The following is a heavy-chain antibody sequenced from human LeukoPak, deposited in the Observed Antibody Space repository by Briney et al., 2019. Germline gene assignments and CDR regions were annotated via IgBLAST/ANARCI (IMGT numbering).Heavy chain of an antibody. CDR1: GFTFSSYA. J-gene: IGHJ4*02. Sequence: GGSLRLSCAASGFTFSSYAMSWVRQAPGKGLEWVSGISNSGGVTNYADSVKGRFTISRDNANNSLFLQMNSLRAEDTAVYYCARERGTYDKAFDYWGQGTLVTVSS. CDR2: ISNSGGVT. D-gene: IGHD3-22*01. CDR3: ARERGTYDKAFDY. V-gene: IGHV3-23*01.